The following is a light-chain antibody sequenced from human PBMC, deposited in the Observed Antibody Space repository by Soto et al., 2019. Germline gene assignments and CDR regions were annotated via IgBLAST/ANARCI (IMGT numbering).Light chain of an antibody. CDR2: GAS. Sequence: EIVMTQSPATLSVSPGERATLSCRASQSVSSNLAWYQQKPGQAPRLLIYGASTRATGIPARFSGSGSGTEFTLTISSLQSEDFAVYYCQQYNNWPPFTWTFGQGPKVEIK. CDR3: QQYNNWPPFTWT. V-gene: IGKV3-15*01. CDR1: QSVSSN. J-gene: IGKJ1*01.